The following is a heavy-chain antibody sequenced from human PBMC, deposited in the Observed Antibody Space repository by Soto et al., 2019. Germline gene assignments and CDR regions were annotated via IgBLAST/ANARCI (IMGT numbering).Heavy chain of an antibody. CDR2: IYWNDDE. V-gene: IGHV2-5*01. D-gene: IGHD4-17*01. CDR3: AHMTTVTTFDS. CDR1: GFSLRTSGVG. Sequence: PTLVNPTQTLTLTCIFSGFSLRTSGVGVGWIRQPPGKALEWLGFIYWNDDERYSPSLQSRLTIKKDTSKNQVGLTMTNMDPVDTATNYCAHMTTVTTFDSWGQGTLVTVSS. J-gene: IGHJ4*02.